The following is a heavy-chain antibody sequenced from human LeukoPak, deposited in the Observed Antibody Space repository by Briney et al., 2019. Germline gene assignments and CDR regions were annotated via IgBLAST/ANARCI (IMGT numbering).Heavy chain of an antibody. CDR1: GYTFTGYY. CDR3: AGGRLGIAARYFDY. CDR2: INPNSGGT. J-gene: IGHJ4*02. Sequence: ASVKVSCKASGYTFTGYYMHWVRQAPGQGLEWMGWINPNSGGTNYAQKFQGKVTMTRDTSISTAYMELSRLRSDDTAVYYCAGGRLGIAARYFDYWGQGTLVTVSS. V-gene: IGHV1-2*02. D-gene: IGHD6-6*01.